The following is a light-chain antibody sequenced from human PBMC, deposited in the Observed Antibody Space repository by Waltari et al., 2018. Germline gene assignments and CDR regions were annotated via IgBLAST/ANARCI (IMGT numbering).Light chain of an antibody. J-gene: IGKJ1*01. CDR2: HAS. Sequence: EIVLTQSPGTLSLSPGERATLSCRASQSISKYLAWYQQKPGQAPRLLIYHASSRAAGIPDRFSVSGSGTDVSLTISRLEPEDFAVYYCQHYESLPVTFGQGTKVEIK. CDR1: QSISKY. CDR3: QHYESLPVT. V-gene: IGKV3-20*01.